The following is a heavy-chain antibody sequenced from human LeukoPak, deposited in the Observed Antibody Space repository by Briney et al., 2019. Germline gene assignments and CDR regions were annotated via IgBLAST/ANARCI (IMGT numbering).Heavy chain of an antibody. CDR3: VRDGSMVRGPGNWFDP. D-gene: IGHD3-10*01. CDR1: GFTFSSYS. J-gene: IGHJ5*02. V-gene: IGHV3-21*01. CDR2: ISSSSSYI. Sequence: PGGSLRLSCAASGFTFSSYSMNWVRQAPGEGLEWVSSISSSSSYIYYADSVKGRFTISRDNAKNSLYLQMNSLRAEDTAVYYCVRDGSMVRGPGNWFDPWGQGTLVTVSS.